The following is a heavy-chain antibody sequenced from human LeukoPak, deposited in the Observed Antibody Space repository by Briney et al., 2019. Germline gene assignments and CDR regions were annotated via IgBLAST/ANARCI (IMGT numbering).Heavy chain of an antibody. CDR1: GFTFDDYG. CDR2: INWNGGST. Sequence: PGGSLRLSCAASGFTFDDYGMSWVRQAPGKGLEWVSGINWNGGSTGYADSVKGRFTISRDNAKNSLYLQMNSLRAEDTALYYCARIIEYCSGGSCYSGALGALQYWGQGTLVTVSS. D-gene: IGHD2-15*01. V-gene: IGHV3-20*04. CDR3: ARIIEYCSGGSCYSGALGALQY. J-gene: IGHJ4*02.